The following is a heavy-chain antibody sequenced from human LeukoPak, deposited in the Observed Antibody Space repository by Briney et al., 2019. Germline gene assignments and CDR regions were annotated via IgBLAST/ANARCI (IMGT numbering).Heavy chain of an antibody. Sequence: PGGSLRLSCAASGFTFSDYYMSWIRQAPGKGLEWVSYISSSGSTIYYADSVKGRFTISRDSAKNSLYLEMNSLRAEDMALYYCARGAMGDYYFDYWGRGTLVTVSS. CDR2: ISSSGSTI. CDR1: GFTFSDYY. CDR3: ARGAMGDYYFDY. V-gene: IGHV3-11*04. D-gene: IGHD5-18*01. J-gene: IGHJ4*02.